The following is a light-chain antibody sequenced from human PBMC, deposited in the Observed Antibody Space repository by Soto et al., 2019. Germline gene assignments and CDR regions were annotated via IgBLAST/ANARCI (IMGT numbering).Light chain of an antibody. CDR2: WAS. J-gene: IGKJ2*01. CDR3: QQYYSTPPHT. CDR1: QSVLYSSNNKNY. V-gene: IGKV4-1*01. Sequence: DIVMTQSPDSLAVSLGERATINCKSSQSVLYSSNNKNYLAWYQQKPGQPPKLLIYWASTRESGVPDRFSGSGSETDFTLTISSLQAEDVAVYYCQQYYSTPPHTFGQGNKLEIK.